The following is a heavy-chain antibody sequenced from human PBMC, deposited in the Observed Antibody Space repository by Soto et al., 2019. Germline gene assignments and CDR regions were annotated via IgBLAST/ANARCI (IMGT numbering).Heavy chain of an antibody. CDR3: TRGTSGRRGVDY. Sequence: EEQLVESGGGLVQPGGSLRLSCAASGFSFSNYWMHWVRQAPEKGLEWVSHINGDGTSTSYADSVKGRFTISRDNAANTLYLQMSSLRAEDTAVYYCTRGTSGRRGVDYWGQGSLVTVSS. V-gene: IGHV3-74*03. D-gene: IGHD5-12*01. J-gene: IGHJ4*02. CDR2: INGDGTST. CDR1: GFSFSNYW.